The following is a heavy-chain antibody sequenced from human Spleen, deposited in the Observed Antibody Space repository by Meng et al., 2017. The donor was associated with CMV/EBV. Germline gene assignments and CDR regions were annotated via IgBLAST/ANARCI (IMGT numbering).Heavy chain of an antibody. J-gene: IGHJ4*02. V-gene: IGHV3-15*01. Sequence: GGSLRLSCAASGFTFSSYGMHWVRQAPGKGLEWVGRIKSKTDGGTTDYAAPVKGRFTISRDDSKNTLYLQMNSLKTEDTAVYYCTTVPSGVGATIWGQGTLVTVSS. D-gene: IGHD1-26*01. CDR3: TTVPSGVGATI. CDR2: IKSKTDGGTT. CDR1: GFTFSSYG.